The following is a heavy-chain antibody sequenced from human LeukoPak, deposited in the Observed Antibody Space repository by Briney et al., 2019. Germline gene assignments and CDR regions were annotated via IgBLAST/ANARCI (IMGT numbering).Heavy chain of an antibody. J-gene: IGHJ4*02. CDR2: VYYSGTT. CDR1: GDSISLSFYY. V-gene: IGHV4-39*07. Sequence: SETLSLTCSVSGDSISLSFYYWGWIRQPPGKALEWIGSVYYSGTTSYNPSLKSRVTISVDMSKNHFSLRLRSVAAADTAMYYCARGTLYRGWSYYLDFWGQGSRVTVSS. CDR3: ARGTLYRGWSYYLDF. D-gene: IGHD6-19*01.